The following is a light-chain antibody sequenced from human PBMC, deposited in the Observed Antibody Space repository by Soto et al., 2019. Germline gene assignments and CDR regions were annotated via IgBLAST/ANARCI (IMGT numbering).Light chain of an antibody. J-gene: IGKJ2*01. V-gene: IGKV3-15*01. CDR2: GAS. CDR1: QSVSSN. Sequence: EIVMTQSPATLSVSPGERATLSCRASQSVSSNLAWYQQKPGQAPRLLIYGASTRATGIPARFSGSGSGTELTLTISSLQSEDFAAYYCQQYNNWPYTFGQGTKLELK. CDR3: QQYNNWPYT.